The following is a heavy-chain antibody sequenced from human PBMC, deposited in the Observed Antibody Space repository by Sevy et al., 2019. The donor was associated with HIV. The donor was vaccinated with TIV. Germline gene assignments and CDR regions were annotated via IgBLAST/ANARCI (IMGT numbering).Heavy chain of an antibody. Sequence: ASVKVSCKASECTFTAYYMHWVRQAPGQGLEWMGWINPNSGGTNYAQKFQGRVTMTSDTSMSTAYMELSSLRSDDTAVYYCARDRTIIGGGDGMDVWGHGTTVTVSS. CDR1: ECTFTAYY. CDR3: ARDRTIIGGGDGMDV. CDR2: INPNSGGT. D-gene: IGHD3-3*01. J-gene: IGHJ6*02. V-gene: IGHV1-2*02.